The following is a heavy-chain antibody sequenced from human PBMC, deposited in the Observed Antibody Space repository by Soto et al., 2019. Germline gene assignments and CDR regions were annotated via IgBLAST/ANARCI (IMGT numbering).Heavy chain of an antibody. V-gene: IGHV3-66*01. CDR1: GFTVSSNY. CDR3: ARVGDSSPSPDVYYYYMDV. J-gene: IGHJ6*03. D-gene: IGHD6-13*01. Sequence: EVQLVESGGGLVQPGGSLRLSCAASGFTVSSNYMSWVRQAPGKGLEWVSVIYSGGSTYYADSVKGRFTISRDNSKNTLYLQMNSLRAEDTAVYYCARVGDSSPSPDVYYYYMDVWGKGTTVTVSS. CDR2: IYSGGST.